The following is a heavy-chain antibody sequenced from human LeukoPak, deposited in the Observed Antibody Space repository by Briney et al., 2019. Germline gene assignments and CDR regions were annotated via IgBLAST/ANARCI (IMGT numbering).Heavy chain of an antibody. Sequence: PGGSLRLSCAASGFTFSTYTMNWVRQAPGKGLEWASSISTSSHYMYYADSVKGRFTISRDDAKNSLYLQMDSLRAEDTAVYYCARVGTSTWYVLYYFDYWGPGTLVTVSS. CDR3: ARVGTSTWYVLYYFDY. D-gene: IGHD6-13*01. CDR1: GFTFSTYT. V-gene: IGHV3-21*01. CDR2: ISTSSHYM. J-gene: IGHJ4*02.